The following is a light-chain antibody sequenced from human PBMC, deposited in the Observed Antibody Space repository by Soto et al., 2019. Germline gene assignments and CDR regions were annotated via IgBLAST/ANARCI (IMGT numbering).Light chain of an antibody. CDR1: QSINSN. V-gene: IGKV1-39*01. CDR2: AAS. CDR3: QQSYTVPFT. Sequence: DIQMTQSPSSLSASVGDRVTIACRASQSINSNLNWYQQKPGEAPKVLIYAASNLQSGVPSRFSGGGFGTDFSLPINSLQPEDSANYYCQQSYTVPFTFGGGTKVEIK. J-gene: IGKJ4*01.